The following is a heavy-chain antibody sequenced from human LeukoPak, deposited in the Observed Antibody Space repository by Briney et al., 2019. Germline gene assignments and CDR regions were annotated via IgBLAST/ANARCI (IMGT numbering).Heavy chain of an antibody. CDR1: GFTFSYYG. D-gene: IGHD6-19*01. CDR2: ILDDGSKT. V-gene: IGHV3-30*03. Sequence: QPGRSLRLSCEGSGFTFSYYGIHWVRQAPGKALEWVAFILDDGSKTYYADSVKGRFSISRDNPKSTLSLQMNSLRAEDTAVYYCARDTTDPVAPLLYHMDVWGKGTPVTVSS. CDR3: ARDTTDPVAPLLYHMDV. J-gene: IGHJ6*03.